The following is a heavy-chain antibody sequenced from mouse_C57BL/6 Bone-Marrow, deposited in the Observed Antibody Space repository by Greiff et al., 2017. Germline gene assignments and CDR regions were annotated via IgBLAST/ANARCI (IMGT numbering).Heavy chain of an antibody. V-gene: IGHV5-6*01. CDR2: ISSGGSYT. CDR3: ARQYYYGSSYSWFAY. CDR1: GFTFSSYG. D-gene: IGHD1-1*01. J-gene: IGHJ3*01. Sequence: EVQVVESGGDLVKPGGSLKLSCAASGFTFSSYGMSWVRQTPDKRLEWVATISSGGSYTYYPDSVKGRFTISRDNAKNTLYLQMSSLKSEDTAMYYCARQYYYGSSYSWFAYWGQGTLVTVSA.